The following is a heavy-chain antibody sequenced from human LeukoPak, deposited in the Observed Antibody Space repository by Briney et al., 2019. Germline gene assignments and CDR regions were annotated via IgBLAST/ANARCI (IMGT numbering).Heavy chain of an antibody. CDR2: ISGSGGST. V-gene: IGHV3-23*01. D-gene: IGHD2-15*01. Sequence: GGSLRLSCAASGFTFSTSGMSWVRQAPGKGLEWVSAISGSGGSTYYADSVKGRFTISRDNSKNTLYLQMNSLRAEDTAVYYCAKGQGGTGTYYYYYMDVWGKGTTVTISS. CDR1: GFTFSTSG. J-gene: IGHJ6*03. CDR3: AKGQGGTGTYYYYYMDV.